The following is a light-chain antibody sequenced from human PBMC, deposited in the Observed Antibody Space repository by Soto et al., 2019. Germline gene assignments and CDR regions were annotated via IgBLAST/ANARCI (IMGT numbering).Light chain of an antibody. CDR2: AAS. CDR1: QSVSSSY. V-gene: IGKV3-20*01. J-gene: IGKJ1*01. CDR3: QQYGSSPGT. Sequence: EIVLTQSPGTLSLSPGERATLSCRASQSVSSSYLAWYQQKPGQAPRLLIYAASSRATGIPDRFSGSGSGTDFTFTISGLEPEDFAVYYCQQYGSSPGTFGQGTKVEIK.